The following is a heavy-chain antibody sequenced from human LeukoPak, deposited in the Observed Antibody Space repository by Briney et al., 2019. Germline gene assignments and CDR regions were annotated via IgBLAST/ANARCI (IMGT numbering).Heavy chain of an antibody. D-gene: IGHD2-2*01. V-gene: IGHV1-8*03. CDR2: MNPNSGNT. Sequence: ASVKVSCKASGYTFTSYDIKWVRQATGPGREWMGWMNPNSGNTGYAQKFQGRVTITRNTSISTAYMELSSLGSEDTAVYYCARGAPVNWFDPWGQGTLVTVSS. CDR1: GYTFTSYD. J-gene: IGHJ5*02. CDR3: ARGAPVNWFDP.